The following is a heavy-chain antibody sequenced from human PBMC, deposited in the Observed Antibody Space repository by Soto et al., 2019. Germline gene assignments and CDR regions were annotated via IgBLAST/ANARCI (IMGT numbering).Heavy chain of an antibody. J-gene: IGHJ5*02. CDR2: IGGNGHYT. D-gene: IGHD5-18*01. CDR1: GVTGVTLADYA. Sequence: PGGSLRLSCAASGVTGVTLADYAMSWVRQAPGKGLEWVSAIGGNGHYTYTYYADSVKGRFAISRDNSKNTLYLQMNSLRADDTAVYYCAKVMVKNWFDPWGQGTLVTVSS. CDR3: AKVMVKNWFDP. V-gene: IGHV3-23*01.